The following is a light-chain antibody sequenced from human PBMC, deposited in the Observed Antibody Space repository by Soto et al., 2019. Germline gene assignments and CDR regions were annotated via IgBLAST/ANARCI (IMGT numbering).Light chain of an antibody. CDR3: QQYGTSPIT. Sequence: IVLIQSPVTLSLSPGERATLSCRASQSVNTYLAWYQLKPGQVPRLLIYDASYRATGIPARFSGSGSGRDFTLTISSLEPEDSAVYYCQQYGTSPITFGQGTRLEIK. CDR2: DAS. J-gene: IGKJ5*01. CDR1: QSVNTY. V-gene: IGKV3-11*02.